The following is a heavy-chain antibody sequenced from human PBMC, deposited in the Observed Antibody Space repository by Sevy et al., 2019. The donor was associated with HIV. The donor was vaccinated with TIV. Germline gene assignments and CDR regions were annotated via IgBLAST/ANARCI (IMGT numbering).Heavy chain of an antibody. CDR1: GGSITSLY. CDR2: IYYNGHI. J-gene: IGHJ4*02. D-gene: IGHD1-26*01. Sequence: SETLSLTCTVSGGSITSLYWNWIRQPPGKGLEWIANIYYNGHINYNPSLKSRVTLSLDTSKNQFSLRLSCVTAADTARYYCAGENAWGRGYSWGQGTLVTVSS. CDR3: AGENAWGRGYS. V-gene: IGHV4-59*08.